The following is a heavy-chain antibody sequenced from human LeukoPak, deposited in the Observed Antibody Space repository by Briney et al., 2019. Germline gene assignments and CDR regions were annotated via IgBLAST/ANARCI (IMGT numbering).Heavy chain of an antibody. CDR2: IIPILGIA. CDR1: GGTFSSYA. J-gene: IGHJ3*01. Sequence: GASVKVSCKASGGTFSSYAISWVRQAPGQGLEWMGRIIPILGIANYAQKFQGRVTITADESTSTAYMELSSLRSEDTAVYYCARDYRLYYYDSSGYHGSAVWGQGTMVTVSS. D-gene: IGHD3-22*01. V-gene: IGHV1-69*04. CDR3: ARDYRLYYYDSSGYHGSAV.